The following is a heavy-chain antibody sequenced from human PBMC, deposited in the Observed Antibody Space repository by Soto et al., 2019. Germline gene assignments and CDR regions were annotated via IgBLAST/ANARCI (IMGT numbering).Heavy chain of an antibody. D-gene: IGHD4-4*01. CDR3: ATPPTYSSDVSEYFQN. Sequence: SETLSLTCTVSGGSIRSNYYGVWLRQPPGKGLEWIGSVYYTGNTYYNPSLKSRITMSVDTSKNQFSLRLSSLTAADTAVYFCATPPTYSSDVSEYFQNWGQGTLVTVSS. V-gene: IGHV4-39*01. CDR1: GGSIRSNYY. J-gene: IGHJ1*01. CDR2: VYYTGNT.